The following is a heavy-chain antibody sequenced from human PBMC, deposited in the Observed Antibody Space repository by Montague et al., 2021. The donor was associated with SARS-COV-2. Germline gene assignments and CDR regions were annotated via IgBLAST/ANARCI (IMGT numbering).Heavy chain of an antibody. J-gene: IGHJ6*03. V-gene: IGHV4-34*01. CDR1: GTSFSGYY. CDR3: ARLGDGVVPSPILGVGPYYSYYYMDV. D-gene: IGHD3-10*01. Sequence: SETLSLTCAVHGTSFSGYYWNWIRQPPGKGLEWIGKINHGGSTKYSPSLKSRLTISADTSKNQFSLKLTSVAAADTAVYYCARLGDGVVPSPILGVGPYYSYYYMDVWGKGTTVTVSS. CDR2: INHGGST.